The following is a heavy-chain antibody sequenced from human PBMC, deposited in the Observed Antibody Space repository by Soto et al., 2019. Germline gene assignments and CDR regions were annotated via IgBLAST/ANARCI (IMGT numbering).Heavy chain of an antibody. D-gene: IGHD3-16*01. Sequence: SETLSLTCTVSGGSISSYYWSWIRQPPGKGLEWIGYIYYSGSTNYNPSLKSRVTISVDTYKNQFSLKLSSVTAADTAVYYCAGLDYVWGTYRDYWGQGSLVTVSS. V-gene: IGHV4-59*01. J-gene: IGHJ4*02. CDR2: IYYSGST. CDR1: GGSISSYY. CDR3: AGLDYVWGTYRDY.